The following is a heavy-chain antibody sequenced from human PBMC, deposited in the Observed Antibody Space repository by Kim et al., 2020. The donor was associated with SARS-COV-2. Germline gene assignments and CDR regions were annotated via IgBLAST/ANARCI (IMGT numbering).Heavy chain of an antibody. D-gene: IGHD4-4*01. CDR3: ARGKGSNYSFVRRSNFYYYYYMDV. V-gene: IGHV1-8*01. Sequence: ASVKVSCKASGYTFTSYDINWVRQATGQGLEWMGWMNPNSGNTGYAQKFQGRVTMTRNTSISTAYMELSSLRSEDTAVYYCARGKGSNYSFVRRSNFYYYYYMDVWGKGTTVTVSS. J-gene: IGHJ6*03. CDR1: GYTFTSYD. CDR2: MNPNSGNT.